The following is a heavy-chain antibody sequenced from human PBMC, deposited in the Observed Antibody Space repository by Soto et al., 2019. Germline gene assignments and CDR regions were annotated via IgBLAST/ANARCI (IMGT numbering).Heavy chain of an antibody. V-gene: IGHV1-69*13. CDR3: ATPQGYDGCLDS. CDR2: IIPIFGTA. D-gene: IGHD3-22*01. J-gene: IGHJ4*02. CDR1: GVTFSSYS. Sequence: SVKVSCKASGVTFSSYSISWVRQAPGQGLEWMGGIIPIFGTANYAQKFQGRVTITADESTSTAYMELSSLISEDTAVYYCATPQGYDGCLDSWGQGTLVTVSS.